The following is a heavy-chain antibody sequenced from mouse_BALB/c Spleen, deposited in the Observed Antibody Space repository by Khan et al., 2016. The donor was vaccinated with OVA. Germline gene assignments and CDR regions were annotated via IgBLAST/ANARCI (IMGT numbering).Heavy chain of an antibody. CDR3: ARVYGGDLDY. Sequence: EVQLQESGPGLVKPSQSLSLTCTVTGYSITSDYAWNWIRQFPGNKLEWMGFISYSGNTNYNPSLKSRISITRDTSKNQFFLQLNSVTTEDTATDYCARVYGGDLDYGGQGTTLTVAS. D-gene: IGHD1-1*01. J-gene: IGHJ2*01. CDR2: ISYSGNT. CDR1: GYSITSDYA. V-gene: IGHV3-2*02.